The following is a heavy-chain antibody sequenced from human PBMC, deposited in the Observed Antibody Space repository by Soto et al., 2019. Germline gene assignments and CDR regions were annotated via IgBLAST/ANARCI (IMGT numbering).Heavy chain of an antibody. CDR2: LNTYNGNT. CDR3: SRGPDPTYSDF. V-gene: IGHV1-18*01. CDR1: GYIFVNYG. Sequence: ASVKVSCKASGYIFVNYGITWVRQAPGQGLEWMGWLNTYNGNTNFALKFQGRVTMTTDTSTNTAYMDLRSLTSDDTAVYYCSRGPDPTYSDFWGQGTLVTVSS. J-gene: IGHJ4*02.